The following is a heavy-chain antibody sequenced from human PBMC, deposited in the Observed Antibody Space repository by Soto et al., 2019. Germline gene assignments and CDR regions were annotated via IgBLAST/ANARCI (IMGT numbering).Heavy chain of an antibody. CDR2: ISGSGGST. CDR1: GFTFSSYA. CDR3: ARAKGASYPYYGMDV. V-gene: IGHV3-23*01. D-gene: IGHD6-6*01. J-gene: IGHJ6*02. Sequence: PGGSLRLSCAASGFTFSSYAMSWVRQAPGKGLEWVSAISGSGGSTYYADSVKGRFTISRDNSKNTLYLQMNSLRAEDTAVYYCARAKGASYPYYGMDVWGQGTTVTVSS.